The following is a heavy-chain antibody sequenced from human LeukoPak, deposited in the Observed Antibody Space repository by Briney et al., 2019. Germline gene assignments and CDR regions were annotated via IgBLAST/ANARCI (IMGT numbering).Heavy chain of an antibody. V-gene: IGHV3-30-3*01. CDR3: AKDIRGGSGWLFYYFDY. D-gene: IGHD6-19*01. Sequence: GGSLRLSCAASGFTFSSYAMHWVRQAPGKGLEWVAVISYDGSNKYYADSVKGRFTISRDNSKNTLYLQMNSLRAEDTAVYYCAKDIRGGSGWLFYYFDYWGQGTLVTVSS. J-gene: IGHJ4*02. CDR1: GFTFSSYA. CDR2: ISYDGSNK.